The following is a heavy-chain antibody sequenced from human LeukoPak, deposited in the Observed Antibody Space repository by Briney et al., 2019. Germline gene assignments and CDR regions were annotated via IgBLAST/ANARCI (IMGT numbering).Heavy chain of an antibody. D-gene: IGHD5-12*01. CDR2: IKHDGSEK. J-gene: IGHJ4*02. CDR3: ARVEASGYDYGAFDY. CDR1: GFTFSSYS. Sequence: PGGSLRLSCAASGFTFSSYSMNWVRQAPGKGLEWVANIKHDGSEKYYVDSVKGRFTISRDNAKNSLYLQMSSLRADDTAVYYCARVEASGYDYGAFDYWGQGTLVTVSS. V-gene: IGHV3-7*01.